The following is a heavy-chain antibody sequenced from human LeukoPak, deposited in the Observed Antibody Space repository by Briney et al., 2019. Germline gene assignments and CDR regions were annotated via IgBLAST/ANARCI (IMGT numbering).Heavy chain of an antibody. Sequence: PGGSLRLSCEASGFTFSSYSMNWVRQAPGKGLEWIGEIYHSGTTNYNPSLKSRVTISVDKSKNQFSLNLISVTPADTAVYYCARDHKSPQYFDPSGGENSFDPWGQGSLVIVSS. CDR2: IYHSGTT. CDR3: ARDHKSPQYFDPSGGENSFDP. V-gene: IGHV4-4*02. J-gene: IGHJ5*01. D-gene: IGHD3-9*01. CDR1: GFTFSSYS.